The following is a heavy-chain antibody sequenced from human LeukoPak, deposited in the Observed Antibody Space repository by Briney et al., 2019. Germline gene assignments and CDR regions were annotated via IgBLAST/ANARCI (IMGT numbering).Heavy chain of an antibody. CDR1: GFTFSNYW. CDR2: INSDGSGP. D-gene: IGHD1-14*01. V-gene: IGHV3-74*01. CDR3: ARDVYGLGDY. J-gene: IGHJ4*02. Sequence: GGSLRLSCVASGFTFSNYWMHWVRQAPEKGLMWVSKINSDGSGPDYTDSVKGRFTISRDNAKNTLYLQVNSLRAEDTAVYYCARDVYGLGDYWGQGTLVTVSS.